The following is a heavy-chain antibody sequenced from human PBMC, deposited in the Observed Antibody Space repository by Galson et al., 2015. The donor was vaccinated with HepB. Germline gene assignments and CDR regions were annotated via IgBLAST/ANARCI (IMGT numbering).Heavy chain of an antibody. J-gene: IGHJ4*02. CDR1: GFSLSTRGMC. CDR2: LDWDDDK. V-gene: IGHV2-70*01. CDR3: ARLYGSGSFYNYYFDY. Sequence: PALVKPTQTLTLTCTFSGFSLSTRGMCVSWIRQPPGKALEWLGSLDWDDDKYYSTSLKARLTISKDTSKNQVVLTMTNMDPVDTATYYCARLYGSGSFYNYYFDYWGQGTQVTVSS. D-gene: IGHD3-10*01.